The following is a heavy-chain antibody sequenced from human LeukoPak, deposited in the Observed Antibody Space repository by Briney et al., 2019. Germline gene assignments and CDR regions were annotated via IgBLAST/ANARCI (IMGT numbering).Heavy chain of an antibody. Sequence: PSETLSLTRTVSGGSISSSSFYWGWVRQPPGQGLEWIATIYYSGRTYYNPSLESRVTISVDTSRHQFSLRLSSVTAADTAAYFCARVEGTPYYYYMDVWGKGTTVTVSS. CDR1: GGSISSSSFY. J-gene: IGHJ6*03. CDR2: IYYSGRT. V-gene: IGHV4-39*07. CDR3: ARVEGTPYYYYMDV.